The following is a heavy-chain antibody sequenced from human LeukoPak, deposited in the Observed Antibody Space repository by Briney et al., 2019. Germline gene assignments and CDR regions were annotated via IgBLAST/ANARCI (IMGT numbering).Heavy chain of an antibody. Sequence: SVKVSCKASGGTFSSYAISWVRQAPGQGLEWMGGIIPIFGTANYAQKFRGRVTITADKSTSTAYMELSSLRSEDTAVYYCARAYGDYDGYYYMDVWGKGTTVTVSS. CDR1: GGTFSSYA. CDR2: IIPIFGTA. CDR3: ARAYGDYDGYYYMDV. V-gene: IGHV1-69*06. D-gene: IGHD4-17*01. J-gene: IGHJ6*03.